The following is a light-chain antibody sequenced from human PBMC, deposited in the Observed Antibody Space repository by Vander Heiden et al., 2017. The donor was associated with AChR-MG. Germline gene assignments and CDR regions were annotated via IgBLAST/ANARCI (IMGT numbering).Light chain of an antibody. J-gene: IGLJ3*02. CDR1: SSNIGINY. CDR2: RID. V-gene: IGLV1-47*01. Sequence: SVVTQPPSASGTPAQRVTISCSGSSSNIGINYVYWYQQLPGTAPKLLIYRIDQRHSGVPDRFSGSKSGTSASLAISGLRSEDEADYYCAAWDDDLSGWVFGGGTKLTVL. CDR3: AAWDDDLSGWV.